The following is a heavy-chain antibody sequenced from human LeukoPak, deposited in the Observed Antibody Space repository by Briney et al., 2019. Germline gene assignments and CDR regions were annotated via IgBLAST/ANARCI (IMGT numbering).Heavy chain of an antibody. V-gene: IGHV3-48*03. CDR2: ISSSGSTI. D-gene: IGHD6-13*01. CDR1: GFTFSSYE. J-gene: IGHJ3*02. CDR3: AKYSSSWYYGAFDI. Sequence: GGSLRLSCAASGFTFSSYEMNWVRQAPGKGLEWISYISSSGSTIYYADSVKGRFTISRDNSKNTLYLQMNSLRAEDTAVYYCAKYSSSWYYGAFDIWGQGTMVTVSS.